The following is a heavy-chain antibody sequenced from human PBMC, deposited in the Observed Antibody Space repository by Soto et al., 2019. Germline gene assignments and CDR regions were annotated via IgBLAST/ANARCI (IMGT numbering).Heavy chain of an antibody. D-gene: IGHD1-1*01. CDR3: ARDGTTGMADY. V-gene: IGHV3-21*04. J-gene: IGHJ4*02. CDR1: GFTFSSYS. Sequence: GGSLRLSCAASGFTFSSYSMNWVRQAPGKGLEWVSSISSSSSYTNYADSVKGRFTISRDNAKNSLYLQMNSLRAEDTAVYYCARDGTTGMADYWGQGTLVTVSS. CDR2: ISSSSSYT.